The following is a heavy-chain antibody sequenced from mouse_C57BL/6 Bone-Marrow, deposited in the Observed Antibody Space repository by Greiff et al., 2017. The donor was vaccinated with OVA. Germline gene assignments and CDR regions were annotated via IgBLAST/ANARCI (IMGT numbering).Heavy chain of an antibody. CDR1: GFTFSNYW. D-gene: IGHD2-5*01. J-gene: IGHJ2*01. CDR3: TRAYYSNYYFDY. Sequence: EVQVVESGGGLVQPGGSMKLSCVASGFTFSNYWMNWVRQSPEKGLEWVAQIRLKSDNYATHYAESVKGRFTISRDDSKSSVYLQMNNLRAEDTGSYYCTRAYYSNYYFDYWGQGTTLTVSS. CDR2: IRLKSDNYAT. V-gene: IGHV6-3*01.